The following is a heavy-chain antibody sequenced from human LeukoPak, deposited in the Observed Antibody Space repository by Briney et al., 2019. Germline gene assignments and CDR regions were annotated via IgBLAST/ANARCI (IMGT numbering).Heavy chain of an antibody. D-gene: IGHD3-3*01. CDR3: ARAMYYDFWSGYPPFDY. V-gene: IGHV1-8*01. Sequence: ASVKVSCKASGYTFTSYDSNWVRQATGQGLEWVGWVNPNSGNTGYAQKFQGRVTMTRNTSISTAYMELSSLRSEDTAVYYCARAMYYDFWSGYPPFDYWGQGTLVTVSS. CDR1: GYTFTSYD. J-gene: IGHJ4*02. CDR2: VNPNSGNT.